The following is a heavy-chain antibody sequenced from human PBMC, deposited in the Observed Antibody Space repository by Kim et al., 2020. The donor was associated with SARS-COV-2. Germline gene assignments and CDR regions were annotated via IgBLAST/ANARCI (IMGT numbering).Heavy chain of an antibody. Sequence: GGSLRLSCAASGFTFSDYYMSWIRQAPGKGLEWVSYISSSGSTIYYADSVKGRFTISRDNAKNSLYLQMNSLRAEDTAVYYCARAGDCSGGSCYEYYYYSGIDVWGQGDTGTVSS. CDR1: GFTFSDYY. J-gene: IGHJ6*02. D-gene: IGHD2-15*01. CDR3: ARAGDCSGGSCYEYYYYSGIDV. CDR2: ISSSGSTI. V-gene: IGHV3-11*04.